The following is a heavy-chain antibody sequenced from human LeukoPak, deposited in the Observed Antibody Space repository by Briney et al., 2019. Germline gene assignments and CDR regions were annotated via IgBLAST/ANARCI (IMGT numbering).Heavy chain of an antibody. J-gene: IGHJ3*02. D-gene: IGHD2-2*01. Sequence: GGSLRLSCAASGFTFSSYWMSWVRQAPGKGLEWVANIKQDGSEKYYVDSVKGRFTISRDNAKNSLYLQMNSLRAEDMALYYCAKALKDIVVVPDAFDIWGQGTMVTVSS. V-gene: IGHV3-7*03. CDR1: GFTFSSYW. CDR3: AKALKDIVVVPDAFDI. CDR2: IKQDGSEK.